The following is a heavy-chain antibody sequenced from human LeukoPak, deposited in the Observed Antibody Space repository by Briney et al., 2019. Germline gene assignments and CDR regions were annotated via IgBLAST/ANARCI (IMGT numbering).Heavy chain of an antibody. D-gene: IGHD6-13*01. V-gene: IGHV1-69*05. J-gene: IGHJ6*03. Sequence: SVRVSCKASGGTFSSYAISWVRQAPGQGLEWMGRIIPIFGTANCAQKFQGRVTITTDESTSTAYMELSSLRSEDTAVYYCAREGAAAGTPNYYYYYYMDVWGKGTTVTVSS. CDR2: IIPIFGTA. CDR1: GGTFSSYA. CDR3: AREGAAAGTPNYYYYYYMDV.